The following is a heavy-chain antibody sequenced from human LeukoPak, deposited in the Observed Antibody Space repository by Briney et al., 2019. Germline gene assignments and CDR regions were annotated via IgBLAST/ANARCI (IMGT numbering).Heavy chain of an antibody. V-gene: IGHV1-69*01. J-gene: IGHJ4*02. D-gene: IGHD2-2*01. CDR1: RGTFSSHA. CDR2: IIPIFGTA. Sequence: SVQVSCKACRGTFSSHAISWVRQAPGQGLEWMGGIIPIFGTANYAQKFQGRVTITADESTSTAYMELSSLRSEDTAVYYCARGIVVVPAAPTIAAAGSFFDYWGQGTLVTVSS. CDR3: ARGIVVVPAAPTIAAAGSFFDY.